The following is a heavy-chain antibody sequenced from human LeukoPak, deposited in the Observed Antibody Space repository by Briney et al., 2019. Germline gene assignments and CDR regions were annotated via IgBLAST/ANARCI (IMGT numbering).Heavy chain of an antibody. D-gene: IGHD1-26*01. J-gene: IGHJ1*01. Sequence: PSETLSLTCTVSGGSISSYYWSWIRQPPGKGLEWIGYIYYSGSTNYNPSLKSRVTISVDTSKNQFSLKLSSVTAADTAVYYCARALGATTGGLYFQHWGQGTLVTVSS. CDR3: ARALGATTGGLYFQH. V-gene: IGHV4-59*01. CDR1: GGSISSYY. CDR2: IYYSGST.